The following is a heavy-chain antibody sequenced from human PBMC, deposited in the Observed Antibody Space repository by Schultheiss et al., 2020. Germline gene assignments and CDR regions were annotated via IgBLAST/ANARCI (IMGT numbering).Heavy chain of an antibody. CDR1: GFTVSSNY. Sequence: GESLKISCAASGFTVSSNYMSWIRQAPGKGLEWVSYISSSSSYTNYADSVKGRFTISRDNAKNSLYLQMNSLRAEDTAVYYCASMNRDIVVVPADNWFDPWGQGTLVTVS. D-gene: IGHD2-2*01. V-gene: IGHV3-11*06. CDR2: ISSSSSYT. CDR3: ASMNRDIVVVPADNWFDP. J-gene: IGHJ5*02.